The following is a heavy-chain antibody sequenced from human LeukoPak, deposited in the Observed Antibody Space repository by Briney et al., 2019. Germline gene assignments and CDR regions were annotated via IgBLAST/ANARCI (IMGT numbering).Heavy chain of an antibody. D-gene: IGHD3-16*02. CDR3: ARGYLWGSYRYFDY. CDR2: IYSGGST. CDR1: GFTVSSNY. Sequence: GGSLRLSCAASGFTVSSNYMSWVRQAPGKGLEWVSVIYSGGSTYYADSVKGRFTISRDNSKNTLYLQMNSLRAEDTAVYYCARGYLWGSYRYFDYWGQGTLVTVSS. V-gene: IGHV3-66*01. J-gene: IGHJ4*02.